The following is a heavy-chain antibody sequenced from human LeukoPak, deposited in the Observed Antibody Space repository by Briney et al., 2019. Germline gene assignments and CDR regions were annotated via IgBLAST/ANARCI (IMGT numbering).Heavy chain of an antibody. CDR1: GGSISSSSYY. D-gene: IGHD6-13*01. CDR2: IYYSGST. V-gene: IGHV4-39*07. CDR3: ARDYGAAEKPFDY. Sequence: PSETLSLTCTVSGGSISSSSYYWGWIRQPPGKGLEWIGSIYYSGSTYYNPSLKSRVTISVDTSKNQFSLKLSSVTAADTAVYYCARDYGAAEKPFDYWGQGTLVTVSS. J-gene: IGHJ4*02.